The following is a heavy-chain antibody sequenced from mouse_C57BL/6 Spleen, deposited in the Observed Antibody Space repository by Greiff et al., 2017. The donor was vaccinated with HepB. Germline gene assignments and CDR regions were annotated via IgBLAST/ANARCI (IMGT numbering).Heavy chain of an antibody. CDR2: INYDGSST. V-gene: IGHV5-16*01. J-gene: IGHJ1*03. CDR3: AREGEFITTGYFDV. D-gene: IGHD1-1*01. Sequence: DVKLVESEGGLVQPGSSMKLSCTASGFTFSDYYMAWVRQVPEKGLEWVANINYDGSSTYYLDSLKSRFIISRDNAKNILYLQMSSLKSEDTATYYCAREGEFITTGYFDVWGTGTTVTVSS. CDR1: GFTFSDYY.